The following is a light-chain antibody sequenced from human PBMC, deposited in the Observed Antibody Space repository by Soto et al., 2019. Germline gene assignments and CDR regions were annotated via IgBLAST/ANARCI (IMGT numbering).Light chain of an antibody. CDR1: QSVSTF. Sequence: EIVLTQSPATLSLSPGERATLSCRASQSVSTFLAWYQQKPGQAPRLPIYGASNRATGIPARFSGSGSGTDFTLTISSLEPEDFAVYYCQQHFNGPITFGQGTRLEI. CDR3: QQHFNGPIT. J-gene: IGKJ5*01. CDR2: GAS. V-gene: IGKV3-11*01.